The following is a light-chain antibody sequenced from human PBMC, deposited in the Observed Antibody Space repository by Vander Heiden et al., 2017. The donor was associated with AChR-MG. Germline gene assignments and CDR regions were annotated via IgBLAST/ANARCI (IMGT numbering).Light chain of an antibody. V-gene: IGKV4-1*01. CDR1: QSVLFSSNNKNY. J-gene: IGKJ1*01. CDR3: QQYYSSPT. Sequence: DIVMTPSPDSLAGSLGERATISCKSSQSVLFSSNNKNYLAWYQQKPGQPPKLLIYWASTRESGVPDRFSGSGSGTDFTLTISSLQAEDVAVYYCQQYYSSPTFGQGTKVEIK. CDR2: WAS.